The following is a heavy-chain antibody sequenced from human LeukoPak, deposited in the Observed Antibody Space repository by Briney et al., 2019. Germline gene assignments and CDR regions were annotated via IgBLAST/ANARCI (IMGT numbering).Heavy chain of an antibody. CDR1: GGSISSGSYY. CDR2: IYTSGST. D-gene: IGHD1-26*01. J-gene: IGHJ4*02. Sequence: PSQTLSLTCTVSGGSISSGSYYWSWIRQPAGKGLEWIGRIYTSGSTNYNPSLKSRVTISVDTSKNQFSLKLSSVTAADTAVYYCARDEGATYNPFFDYWGQGNLVTVSS. V-gene: IGHV4-61*02. CDR3: ARDEGATYNPFFDY.